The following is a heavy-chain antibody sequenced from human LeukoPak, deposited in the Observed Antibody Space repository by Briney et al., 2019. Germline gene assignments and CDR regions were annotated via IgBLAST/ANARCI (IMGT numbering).Heavy chain of an antibody. CDR1: GFTFSSYA. Sequence: PGGSLRLSCPATGFTFSSYAMRWVRQAPGKGLEWVSGISGGRGNKYYVDTVKGPFTISRDNSKNTLYLHMNSLRAEDTAVYFCKKKTPYDILTGHGMDYWGQGTLVTVSS. J-gene: IGHJ4*02. CDR3: KKKTPYDILTGHGMDY. D-gene: IGHD3-9*01. CDR2: ISGGRGNK. V-gene: IGHV3-23*01.